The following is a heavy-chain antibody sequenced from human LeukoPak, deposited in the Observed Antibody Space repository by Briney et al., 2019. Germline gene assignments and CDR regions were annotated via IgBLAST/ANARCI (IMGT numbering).Heavy chain of an antibody. CDR1: GFTFSSYS. D-gene: IGHD6-13*01. CDR2: ISSSSSYI. J-gene: IGHJ5*02. CDR3: ARELRQQLVRWFDP. Sequence: PGGSLRLSCAASGFTFSSYSMNWVRQAPGKGLEWVSSISSSSSYIYYADSVKGRFAISRDNAKNSLYLQMNSLRAEDTAVYYCARELRQQLVRWFDPWGQGTLVTVSS. V-gene: IGHV3-21*01.